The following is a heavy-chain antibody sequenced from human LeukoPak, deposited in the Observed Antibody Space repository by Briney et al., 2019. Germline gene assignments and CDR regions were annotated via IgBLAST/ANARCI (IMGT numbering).Heavy chain of an antibody. D-gene: IGHD3-22*01. CDR3: AKDYGELRYYYDSSGT. CDR2: MYYSGTT. CDR1: GASVSSFY. J-gene: IGHJ5*02. Sequence: SETLSLTCTVSGASVSSFYWNWIRQPPGKGLEWIGSMYYSGTTNYDPSFRSRVTISLDTSKNEFSLRLKSLTAADTAVYYCAKDYGELRYYYDSSGTWGQGTLVTVSS. V-gene: IGHV4-59*02.